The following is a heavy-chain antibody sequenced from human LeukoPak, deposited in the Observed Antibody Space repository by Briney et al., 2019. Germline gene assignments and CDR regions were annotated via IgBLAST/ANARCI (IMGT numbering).Heavy chain of an antibody. CDR2: ISSSSTYI. Sequence: GGSLRLSCAASGFTFSSYSMNWVRQAPGKGLEWVSSISSSSTYIYYADSVKGRFTISRDNSKKTLYLQMNSLRAEDTAVYYCAKYASSTNYYFGMDVWGQGTTVTVSS. CDR1: GFTFSSYS. CDR3: AKYASSTNYYFGMDV. D-gene: IGHD2-2*01. V-gene: IGHV3-21*01. J-gene: IGHJ6*02.